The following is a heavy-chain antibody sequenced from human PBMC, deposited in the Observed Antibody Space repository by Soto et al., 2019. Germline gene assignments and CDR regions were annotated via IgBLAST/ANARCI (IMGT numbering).Heavy chain of an antibody. V-gene: IGHV3-23*01. D-gene: IGHD6-19*01. J-gene: IGHJ4*02. CDR1: GFTFSSYA. CDR3: AAARGGIAVAGMLDY. CDR2: ISGSGGST. Sequence: EVQLLESGGGLVQPGGSLRLSCAASGFTFSSYAMSWVRQAPGKGLEWVSAISGSGGSTYYADSVKGRFTIARDNSKNTLYLQMNSLRAEDTDVYYCAAARGGIAVAGMLDYWGQGTLVTVSS.